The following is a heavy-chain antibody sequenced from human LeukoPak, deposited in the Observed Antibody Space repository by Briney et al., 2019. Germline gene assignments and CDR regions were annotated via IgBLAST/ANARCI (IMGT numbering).Heavy chain of an antibody. D-gene: IGHD3-22*01. CDR3: ARGSYDSSGYYYGGY. V-gene: IGHV1-2*06. Sequence: ASVKVSCKASGGTFSIYAISWVRQAPGQGLEWMGRINPNSGGTNYAQKFQGRVTMTRDTSISTAYMELSRLRSDDTAVYYCARGSYDSSGYYYGGYWGQGTLVTVSS. CDR1: GGTFSIYA. CDR2: INPNSGGT. J-gene: IGHJ4*02.